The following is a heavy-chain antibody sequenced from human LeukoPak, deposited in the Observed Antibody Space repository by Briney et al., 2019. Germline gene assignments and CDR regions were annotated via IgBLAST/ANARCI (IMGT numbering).Heavy chain of an antibody. V-gene: IGHV4-59*08. CDR2: ISYSGST. CDR3: ARRTSPLDS. J-gene: IGHJ4*02. CDR1: GGSISPYY. Sequence: SETLSLTCTVSGGSISPYYWSWIRQPPGKGLEWIGYISYSGSTNYNPSLKSRVTISVDTSKNQFSLKLSSVTAADTAVYYCARRTSPLDSWGQGTLVTVSS. D-gene: IGHD6-6*01.